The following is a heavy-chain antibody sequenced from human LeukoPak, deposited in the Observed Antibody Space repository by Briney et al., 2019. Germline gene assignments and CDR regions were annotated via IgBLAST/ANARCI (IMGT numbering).Heavy chain of an antibody. V-gene: IGHV1-2*02. J-gene: IGHJ4*02. D-gene: IGHD1-26*01. CDR2: INPKSGTT. CDR3: ARGEGSYYYFDY. CDR1: GYTFPDYY. Sequence: GASVKVSCKASGYTFPDYYLHWVRQAPGQGLEWMGWINPKSGTTNYAEKFQGRITVTRDTSITTTYMELYSLRSDDTAVYYCARGEGSYYYFDYWGQGTLVTVSS.